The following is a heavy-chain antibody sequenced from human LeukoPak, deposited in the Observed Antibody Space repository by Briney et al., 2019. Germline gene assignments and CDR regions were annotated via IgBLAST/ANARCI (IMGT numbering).Heavy chain of an antibody. CDR2: TYYRYKWYN. CDR3: ARILWFGELRWFDP. J-gene: IGHJ5*02. V-gene: IGHV6-1*01. CDR1: GDRVSSNSAA. Sequence: QTLSLTCAISGDRVSSNSAAWNWIRQSPSRVLEWLGRTYYRYKWYNDYGISVKSRITITTDTSKNQFSLQLNSVTPEDTAVYYCARILWFGELRWFDPWGQGTLVTVSS. D-gene: IGHD3-10*01.